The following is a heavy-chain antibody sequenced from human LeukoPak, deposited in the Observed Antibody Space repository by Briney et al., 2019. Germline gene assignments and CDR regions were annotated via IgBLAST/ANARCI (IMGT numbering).Heavy chain of an antibody. J-gene: IGHJ4*02. CDR3: ARQTTVAYYFDY. D-gene: IGHD4-23*01. Sequence: SETLALTCTVSGVSISSYYWSWIRQPPGKGLEWIGDIYYSGSTNYNPSLKSRVTISVDTSKNQFSLKLSSVTAADTAVYYCARQTTVAYYFDYWGQGTLVTVSS. V-gene: IGHV4-59*01. CDR1: GVSISSYY. CDR2: IYYSGST.